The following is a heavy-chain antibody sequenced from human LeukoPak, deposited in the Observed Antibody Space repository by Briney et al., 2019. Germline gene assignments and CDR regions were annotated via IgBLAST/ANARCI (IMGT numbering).Heavy chain of an antibody. CDR3: ARDLGYYDSSGYRDNWFDP. D-gene: IGHD3-22*01. CDR2: IYTSGST. Sequence: PSETLSLTCTVSGGSISSYYWSWMRQPAGKGLEWIGRIYTSGSTNYNPSLKSRVTMSVDTSKNQFSLKLSSVTAADTAVYYCARDLGYYDSSGYRDNWFDPWGQGTLVTVSS. J-gene: IGHJ5*02. CDR1: GGSISSYY. V-gene: IGHV4-4*07.